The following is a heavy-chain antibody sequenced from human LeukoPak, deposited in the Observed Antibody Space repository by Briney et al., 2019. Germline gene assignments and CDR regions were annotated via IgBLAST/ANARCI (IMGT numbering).Heavy chain of an antibody. V-gene: IGHV1-69*13. CDR1: GGTFSSYA. J-gene: IGHJ4*02. Sequence: EASVKVSCKDSGGTFSSYAISWVRQAPGLGLEWMGGIIPIFGTANYAQKFQGRVTITADESTSTAYMELSSLRSEDTAVYYCAREMATIPNQIWGQGTLVTVSS. CDR3: AREMATIPNQI. CDR2: IIPIFGTA. D-gene: IGHD5-24*01.